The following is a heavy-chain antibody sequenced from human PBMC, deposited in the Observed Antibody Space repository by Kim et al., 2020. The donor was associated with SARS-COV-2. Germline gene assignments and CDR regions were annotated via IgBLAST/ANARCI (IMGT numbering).Heavy chain of an antibody. J-gene: IGHJ5*02. CDR2: INHSGST. CDR3: ARGYWNDGGNWFDP. D-gene: IGHD1-1*01. Sequence: SETLSLTCAVYGGSFSGYYWSWIRQPPGKGLEWIGEINHSGSTNYNPSLKSRVTISVDTSKNQFSLKLSSVTAADTAVYYCARGYWNDGGNWFDPWGQGTLVTVSS. CDR1: GGSFSGYY. V-gene: IGHV4-34*01.